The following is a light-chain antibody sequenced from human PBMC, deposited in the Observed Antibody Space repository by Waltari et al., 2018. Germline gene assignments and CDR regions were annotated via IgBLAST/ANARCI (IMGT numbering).Light chain of an antibody. CDR3: QQYYSTPWG. Sequence: DIVMTQSPDSLAVPLGERAPINCKSSQSVLYSSNNKNYLALYQQKPGQPPKLLIYWASTRESGVPDRFSGSGSGTDFTLTISSLQAEDVAVYYCQQYYSTPWGFGQGTKVEIK. J-gene: IGKJ1*01. CDR1: QSVLYSSNNKNY. V-gene: IGKV4-1*01. CDR2: WAS.